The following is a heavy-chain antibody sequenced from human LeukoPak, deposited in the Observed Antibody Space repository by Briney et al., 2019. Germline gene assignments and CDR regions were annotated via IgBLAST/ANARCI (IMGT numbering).Heavy chain of an antibody. CDR1: GFTFSSYA. Sequence: GGSLRLSCAASGFTFSSYAVHWVRQAPGKGLEYVSAISSNGGSTYYANSVKGRFTISRENAENSLYLQMNSLRAGDTAVYYCARSGLTVDSSGWPLEDGYYGMDVWGQGTTVTVSS. V-gene: IGHV3-64*01. CDR2: ISSNGGST. D-gene: IGHD6-19*01. J-gene: IGHJ6*02. CDR3: ARSGLTVDSSGWPLEDGYYGMDV.